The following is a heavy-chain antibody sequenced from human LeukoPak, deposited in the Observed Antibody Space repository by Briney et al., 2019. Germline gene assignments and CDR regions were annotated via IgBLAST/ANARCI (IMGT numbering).Heavy chain of an antibody. D-gene: IGHD3-22*01. J-gene: IGHJ4*02. CDR3: ARERMTHYYDSSGYSHEFDY. Sequence: GGSLRLSCAVSGFTFSSSWMHWVRQAPGKGLVWVSHIKTDGSTTAYADSVKGRFTISRDNSKNTLYLQMNSLRAEDTAVYYCARERMTHYYDSSGYSHEFDYWGQGTLVTVSS. CDR2: IKTDGSTT. V-gene: IGHV3-74*01. CDR1: GFTFSSSW.